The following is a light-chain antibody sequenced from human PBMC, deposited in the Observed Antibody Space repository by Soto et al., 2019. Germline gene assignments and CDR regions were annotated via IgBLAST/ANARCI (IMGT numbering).Light chain of an antibody. CDR2: DAS. CDR3: QKYNSAPRT. CDR1: QGISNH. V-gene: IGKV1-27*01. J-gene: IGKJ1*01. Sequence: DVQMTQSPSSLSASVGDRVTITCRASQGISNHLAWYQQKPGTGPKLLIYDASTLQSGVPSRFSGSGSGTDFTLTINSLQPEDVATYYCQKYNSAPRTFGQGTKVEVK.